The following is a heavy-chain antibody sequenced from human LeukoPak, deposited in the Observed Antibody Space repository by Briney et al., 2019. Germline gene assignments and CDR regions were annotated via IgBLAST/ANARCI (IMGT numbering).Heavy chain of an antibody. Sequence: SGPTLVKPTQTLTLTCTFSGFSLSTSGVGVGWIRQPPGKALEWLALIYWNDDKRYSPSLKSRLTITKDTSKNQVVLTMTNMDPVDTATYYCAHEGYYDSSGYTRIWGQGTLVTVSS. CDR3: AHEGYYDSSGYTRI. V-gene: IGHV2-5*01. D-gene: IGHD3-22*01. CDR2: IYWNDDK. CDR1: GFSLSTSGVG. J-gene: IGHJ4*02.